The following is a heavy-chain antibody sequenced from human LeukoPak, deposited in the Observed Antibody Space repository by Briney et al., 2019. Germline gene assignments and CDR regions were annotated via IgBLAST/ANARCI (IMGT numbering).Heavy chain of an antibody. CDR2: IIPIFGTA. CDR3: ARRSFGGYYDSSGYYFDY. Sequence: ASVKVSCKASGGAFSSYAISWVRQAPGQGLEWMGGIIPIFGTANYAQKFQGRVTITADESTSTAYMELSSLRSEDTAVYYCARRSFGGYYDSSGYYFDYWGQGTLVTVSS. V-gene: IGHV1-69*01. J-gene: IGHJ4*02. CDR1: GGAFSSYA. D-gene: IGHD3-22*01.